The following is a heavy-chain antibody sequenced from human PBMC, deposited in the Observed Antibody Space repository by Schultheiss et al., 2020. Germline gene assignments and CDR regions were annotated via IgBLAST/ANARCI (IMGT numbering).Heavy chain of an antibody. D-gene: IGHD6-25*01. V-gene: IGHV3-23*01. Sequence: GESLKISCAAFGFTFSTYWMIWVRQAPGKGLEWVSAISGSGGSTYYADSVKGRFTISRDNANDSLYLQINNLRAEDTAIYYCARTNSGRFDYWGQGTLVTVSS. CDR2: ISGSGGST. CDR3: ARTNSGRFDY. CDR1: GFTFSTYW. J-gene: IGHJ4*02.